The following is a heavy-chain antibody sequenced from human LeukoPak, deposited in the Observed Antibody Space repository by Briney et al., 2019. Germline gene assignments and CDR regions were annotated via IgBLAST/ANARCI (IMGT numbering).Heavy chain of an antibody. V-gene: IGHV1-18*01. J-gene: IGHJ4*02. CDR3: ARAGYCSGGSCYALDY. Sequence: ASVKVSCKASGYTFTSYGISWVRQAPGQGLEWMGWISAYNGNTNYAQKLQGRVTMTTDTSTSTAYMELRSLRSDDTAVYFCARAGYCSGGSCYALDYWGQGTLVTVSS. CDR1: GYTFTSYG. D-gene: IGHD2-15*01. CDR2: ISAYNGNT.